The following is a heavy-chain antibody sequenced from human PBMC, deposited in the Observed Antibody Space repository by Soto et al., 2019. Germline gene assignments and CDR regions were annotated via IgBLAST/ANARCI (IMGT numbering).Heavy chain of an antibody. V-gene: IGHV4-30-2*01. CDR3: ASVPDV. CDR2: IYHSGST. Sequence: SETLSLTCAVSGGSISSGGYSWSWIRQPPGKGLEWIGYIYHSGSTYYNPSLKSRVTISVDRSKNQFSLKLSSVTAADTAVYYCASVPDVWGQGTTVIGSS. CDR1: GGSISSGGYS. J-gene: IGHJ6*02. D-gene: IGHD2-2*01.